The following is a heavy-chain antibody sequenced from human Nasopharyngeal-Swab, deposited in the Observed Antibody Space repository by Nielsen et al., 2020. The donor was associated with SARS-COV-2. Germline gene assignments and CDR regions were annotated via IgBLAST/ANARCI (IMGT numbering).Heavy chain of an antibody. Sequence: SVKVSCKASGCTFSSYAISWVRQAPGQGLEWMGRIIPILGIANYAQKFQGRVTITADKSTSTAYMELSSLRSEDTAVYYCAVALYDYYYYGMDVWGQGTTVTVSS. J-gene: IGHJ6*02. CDR2: IIPILGIA. CDR3: AVALYDYYYYGMDV. V-gene: IGHV1-69*04. D-gene: IGHD2-15*01. CDR1: GCTFSSYA.